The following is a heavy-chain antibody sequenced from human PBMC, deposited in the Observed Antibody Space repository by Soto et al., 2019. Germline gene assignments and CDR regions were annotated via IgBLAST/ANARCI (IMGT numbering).Heavy chain of an antibody. Sequence: PGGSLRLSCAASGFTFSNYYMSWVRQAPGRGLEWVSCISSSSSYTDYADSVKGRFTISRDNAKNSLYLQMNSLGAEDTAVYYCARARGATTLHYFDYWGQGTLVTVSS. J-gene: IGHJ4*02. CDR1: GFTFSNYY. CDR3: ARARGATTLHYFDY. V-gene: IGHV3-11*06. CDR2: ISSSSSYT. D-gene: IGHD1-26*01.